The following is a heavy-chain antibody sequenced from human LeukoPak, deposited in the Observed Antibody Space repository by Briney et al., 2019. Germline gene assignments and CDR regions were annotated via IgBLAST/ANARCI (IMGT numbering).Heavy chain of an antibody. Sequence: SETLSLTCTVSGYSTSSGYYWGWIRQPPGKGLECIGTIYHRGSTYYNPSLKSRVTISIDTSKNQFSLKLSSVTAADTAVYYCARGAEVPAAPDFFDYWGQGTLVTVSS. CDR2: IYHRGST. D-gene: IGHD2-2*01. CDR3: ARGAEVPAAPDFFDY. J-gene: IGHJ4*02. V-gene: IGHV4-38-2*02. CDR1: GYSTSSGYY.